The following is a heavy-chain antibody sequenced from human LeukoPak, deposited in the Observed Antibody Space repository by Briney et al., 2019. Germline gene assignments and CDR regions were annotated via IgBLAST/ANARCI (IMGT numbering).Heavy chain of an antibody. Sequence: SETLSLTCTVSGGSISSYYWSWIRQPPGKGLEWIGYIYYSGSTNYNPSLKSRVTISVDTSKNQFSLKLSSVTAADTAVYYCARGWKIDYWGQGTLVTVSS. J-gene: IGHJ4*02. CDR3: ARGWKIDY. CDR2: IYYSGST. V-gene: IGHV4-59*08. CDR1: GGSISSYY. D-gene: IGHD1-1*01.